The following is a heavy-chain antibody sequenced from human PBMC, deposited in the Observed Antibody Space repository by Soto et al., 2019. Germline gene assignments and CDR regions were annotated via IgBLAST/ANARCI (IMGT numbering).Heavy chain of an antibody. D-gene: IGHD5-18*01. CDR3: ARAPGHLYSPMLYYFDY. CDR2: IYYSGST. V-gene: IGHV4-30-4*08. J-gene: IGHJ4*02. CDR1: GGSISSGGYY. Sequence: PSETLSLTCTVSGGSISSGGYYWSWIRQHPGKGLEWIGYIYYSGSTYYNPSLKSRVTISVDTSKNQFSLKLSSVTATDTAVYYCARAPGHLYSPMLYYFDYWGQGTLVTVSS.